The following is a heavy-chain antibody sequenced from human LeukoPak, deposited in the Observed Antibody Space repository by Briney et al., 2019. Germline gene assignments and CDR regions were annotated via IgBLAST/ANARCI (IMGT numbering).Heavy chain of an antibody. D-gene: IGHD1-1*01. CDR3: ARVSGRLERQSDLDY. J-gene: IGHJ4*02. CDR2: ISGDSTNI. V-gene: IGHV3-21*01. Sequence: PGGSLRLSCAASGFTFASYSMNWVRQAPGKGLEWVSSISGDSTNIYNAGSVKGRFTISRDNAQASLYLQMISLRADDTAVYYCARVSGRLERQSDLDYWGQGTLVIDSS. CDR1: GFTFASYS.